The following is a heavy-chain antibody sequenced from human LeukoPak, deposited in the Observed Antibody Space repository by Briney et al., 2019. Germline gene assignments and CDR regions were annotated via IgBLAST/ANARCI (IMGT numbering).Heavy chain of an antibody. D-gene: IGHD5-12*01. Sequence: GGSLRLSCAASGFTFSNYAVMWVRQAPGQGLEWISYITASSTTIYYADSAKGRFTISRDNAKNSLYLQMNGLRGEDTAVYYCAKGPGARGHFNWFDPWGQGTLVTVSS. J-gene: IGHJ5*02. V-gene: IGHV3-48*04. CDR2: ITASSTTI. CDR3: AKGPGARGHFNWFDP. CDR1: GFTFSNYA.